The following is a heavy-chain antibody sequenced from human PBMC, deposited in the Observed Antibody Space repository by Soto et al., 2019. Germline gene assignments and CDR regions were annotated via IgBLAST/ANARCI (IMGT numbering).Heavy chain of an antibody. J-gene: IGHJ3*02. Sequence: GGSLRLSSAASGLSICGKKNVAWFLQAPGKGLEWVSALYDVDGSFYADSVKGRFTTSSDRSKTTVYLQMNDLRPGDTAVYYCATWREREHAYDIWGQGTTVTVSS. D-gene: IGHD1-1*01. CDR2: LYDVDGS. V-gene: IGHV3-53*01. CDR3: ATWREREHAYDI. CDR1: GLSICGKK.